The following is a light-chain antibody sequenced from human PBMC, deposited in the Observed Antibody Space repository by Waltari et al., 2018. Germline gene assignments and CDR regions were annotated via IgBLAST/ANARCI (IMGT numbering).Light chain of an antibody. V-gene: IGKV1-39*01. CDR1: QSINVY. CDR3: QQRYSTRT. CDR2: AAS. J-gene: IGKJ1*01. Sequence: DIQMTQSPSSLSASVGDRVTITCRASQSINVYLNWYQQKPGEAPKLLIDAASSLQSGVPSRFSHSGSGTDYTLTISSLRPEDVATYYGQQRYSTRTFGQGTKVEIK.